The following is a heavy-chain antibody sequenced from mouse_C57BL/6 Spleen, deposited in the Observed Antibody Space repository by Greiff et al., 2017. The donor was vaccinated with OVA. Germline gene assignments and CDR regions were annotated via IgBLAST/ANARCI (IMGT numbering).Heavy chain of an antibody. CDR1: GYTFTDYY. D-gene: IGHD2-4*01. Sequence: QVQLKQSGAELVRPGASVKLSCKASGYTFTDYYINWVKQRPGQGLEWIARIYPGSGNTYYNEKFKGKATLTAEKSSSTAYMQLSSLTSEDSAVYFCARDYDYDRSGWFAYWGQGTLVTVSA. V-gene: IGHV1-76*01. J-gene: IGHJ3*01. CDR2: IYPGSGNT. CDR3: ARDYDYDRSGWFAY.